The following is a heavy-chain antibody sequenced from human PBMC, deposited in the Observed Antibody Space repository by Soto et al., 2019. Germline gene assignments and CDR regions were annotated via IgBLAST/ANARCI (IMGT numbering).Heavy chain of an antibody. Sequence: QVQLVQSGAEVKKPGSSVKVSCRASGGTFNSHTISWVRQAPGQGLEWMGGIMPMFGVTNYARKFQGRLTMTANXPXTXXYTDVSSLTSGATAVYYGAAEVVTSSMSLPWRGYRYYGLDVWGQGTTVIVSS. CDR2: IMPMFGVT. CDR3: AAEVVTSSMSLPWRGYRYYGLDV. V-gene: IGHV1-69*12. D-gene: IGHD2-2*01. CDR1: GGTFNSHT. J-gene: IGHJ6*02.